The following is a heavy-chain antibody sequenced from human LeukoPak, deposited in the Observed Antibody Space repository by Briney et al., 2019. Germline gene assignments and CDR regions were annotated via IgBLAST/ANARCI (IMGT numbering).Heavy chain of an antibody. CDR3: ARGNHYYDGFRDSVLDYYYYGMDV. V-gene: IGHV4-4*02. D-gene: IGHD3-22*01. CDR1: GGSISSSNW. Sequence: PSETLSLTCAVSGGSISSSNWWSWVRQPPGKGLEWIGEIYHSRSTNYNPSLKSRVTISVDKSKNQFSLKLSSVTAADTAVYYCARGNHYYDGFRDSVLDYYYYGMDVWGQGTTVTVSS. CDR2: IYHSRST. J-gene: IGHJ6*02.